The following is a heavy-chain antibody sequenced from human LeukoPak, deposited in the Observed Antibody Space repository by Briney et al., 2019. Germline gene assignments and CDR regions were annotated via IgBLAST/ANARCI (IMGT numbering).Heavy chain of an antibody. CDR2: ISFDGSNK. CDR3: AKDLSSSSYYWYYGMDV. D-gene: IGHD2-2*01. V-gene: IGHV3-30*18. Sequence: PGGSLRLSCEVSGSTFSAYGMHWVRQAPGKGLEWVAVISFDGSNKYYTDSVKGRFTISRDNSKNTLYLQMNSLRAEDTAVYYCAKDLSSSSYYWYYGMDVWGQGTTVTVSS. CDR1: GSTFSAYG. J-gene: IGHJ6*02.